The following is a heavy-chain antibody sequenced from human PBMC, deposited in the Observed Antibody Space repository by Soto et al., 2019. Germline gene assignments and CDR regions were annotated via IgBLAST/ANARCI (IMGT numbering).Heavy chain of an antibody. Sequence: PXGSLTLSCAASGSSFSSYTRHWVRQAPGKGLEWVALILYDVGNKYYADSVKGGFTISRDNSKNTLYLQMNSLRAEDTAVYYCARDNGYSHGHGMDVWGQGTTVTVSS. V-gene: IGHV3-30-3*01. D-gene: IGHD5-18*01. J-gene: IGHJ6*02. CDR3: ARDNGYSHGHGMDV. CDR1: GSSFSSYT. CDR2: ILYDVGNK.